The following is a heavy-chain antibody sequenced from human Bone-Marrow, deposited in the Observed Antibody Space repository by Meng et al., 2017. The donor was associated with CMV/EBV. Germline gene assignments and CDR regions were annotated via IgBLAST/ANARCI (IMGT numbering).Heavy chain of an antibody. CDR3: AKGPSKVPIGGMDV. V-gene: IGHV1-8*03. Sequence: ASVKVSCKASGYTFTSYDINWVRQATGQGLEWMGWMNPNSGNTGYAQKFQGRVTITRNNSISTAYMELSSLRSEDTAVDYCAKGPSKVPIGGMDVWGQGTTVTVSS. D-gene: IGHD2-2*01. J-gene: IGHJ6*02. CDR1: GYTFTSYD. CDR2: MNPNSGNT.